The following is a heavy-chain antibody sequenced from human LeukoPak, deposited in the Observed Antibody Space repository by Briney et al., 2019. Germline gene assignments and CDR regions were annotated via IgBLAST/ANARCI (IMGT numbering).Heavy chain of an antibody. V-gene: IGHV1-8*03. Sequence: ASVNVSCKASGYTFTTYDINWVRQATGQGLEWMGWMNPNSGYTGYAQKFQGRVTITRDTSISTAYMELSSLRSEVTAVYYCARVAGSIDYWGQGTLVTVSS. D-gene: IGHD6-19*01. CDR3: ARVAGSIDY. J-gene: IGHJ4*02. CDR1: GYTFTTYD. CDR2: MNPNSGYT.